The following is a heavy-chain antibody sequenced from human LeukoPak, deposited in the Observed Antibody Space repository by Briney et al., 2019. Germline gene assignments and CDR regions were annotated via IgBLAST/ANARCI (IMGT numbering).Heavy chain of an antibody. J-gene: IGHJ4*02. CDR1: GGTFSSYA. D-gene: IGHD2-2*01. Sequence: SVKVSCKASGGTFSSYAISWVRQAPGPGLEWMGGIIPIFGTANYAQKFQGRVTITTDESTSTAYMELSSLRSEDTAVYYCVRGGYCSSTSCLVATRTFDYWGQGTLVTVSS. CDR3: VRGGYCSSTSCLVATRTFDY. CDR2: IIPIFGTA. V-gene: IGHV1-69*05.